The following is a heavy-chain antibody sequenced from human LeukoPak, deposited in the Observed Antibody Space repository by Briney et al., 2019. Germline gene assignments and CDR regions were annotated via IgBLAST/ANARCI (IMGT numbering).Heavy chain of an antibody. V-gene: IGHV4-31*03. CDR2: IYYSGST. J-gene: IGHJ4*02. CDR1: GGSISSGGYY. Sequence: KPSETLSLTCTVSGGSISSGGYYWSWIRQHPGKSLEWIGYIYYSGSTYYNPSLKSRVTISVDTSKNQFSLKLSSVTAADTAVYYCARDPGNCSGGSCYSFDYWGQGTLVTVSS. CDR3: ARDPGNCSGGSCYSFDY. D-gene: IGHD2-15*01.